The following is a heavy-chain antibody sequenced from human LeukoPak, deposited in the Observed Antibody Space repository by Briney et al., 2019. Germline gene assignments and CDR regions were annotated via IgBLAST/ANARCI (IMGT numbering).Heavy chain of an antibody. CDR3: ARVPRQWLVRSGYFQH. V-gene: IGHV1-18*01. CDR2: ISAYNGNT. CDR1: GYTFTSYG. D-gene: IGHD6-19*01. Sequence: ASVKVFCKASGYTFTSYGISWVRQAPGQGLEWMGWISAYNGNTNYAQKLQGRVTMTTDTSTSTAYMELRSLRSDDTAVYYCARVPRQWLVRSGYFQHWGQGTLVTVSS. J-gene: IGHJ1*01.